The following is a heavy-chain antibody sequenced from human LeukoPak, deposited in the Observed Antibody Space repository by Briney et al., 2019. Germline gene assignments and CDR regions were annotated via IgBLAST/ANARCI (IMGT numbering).Heavy chain of an antibody. J-gene: IGHJ4*01. V-gene: IGHV1-3*01. D-gene: IGHD3-16*01. CDR3: ARMITGKFDY. CDR1: GDSLTNFA. Sequence: GASVKVSCKTSGDSLTNFALHWVRQAPGQRFEWMGWINPANGHTRYSEKFQGRVTITGDTSANTAYMELSSLRSEDTAVYYCARMITGKFDYWGQEPWSPSPQ. CDR2: INPANGHT.